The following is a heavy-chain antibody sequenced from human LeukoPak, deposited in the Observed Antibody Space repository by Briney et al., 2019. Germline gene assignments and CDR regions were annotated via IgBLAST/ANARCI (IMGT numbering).Heavy chain of an antibody. J-gene: IGHJ4*02. CDR2: ISYDGSNE. CDR3: ARDNRRAGTTWVYLGY. Sequence: PGGSLRLSCAGSGFTFRSYAMHWVRQAPGKGLEWVAVISYDGSNEYYADSVKGRFTISRDNSKNTVDLQMNSLRVEDTAVYHCARDNRRAGTTWVYLGYWGQGTLVTVSS. CDR1: GFTFRSYA. V-gene: IGHV3-30*04. D-gene: IGHD1-1*01.